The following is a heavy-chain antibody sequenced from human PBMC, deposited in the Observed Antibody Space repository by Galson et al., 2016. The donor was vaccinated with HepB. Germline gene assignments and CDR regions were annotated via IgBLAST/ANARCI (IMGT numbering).Heavy chain of an antibody. CDR1: GGSISSSSYY. CDR3: ARGDDILTGTYYFDY. Sequence: TLSLTCTVSGGSISSSSYYWGWIRQPPGKGLEWLGSIYYSGSTYYNPSLKSRVTISVDTSKNQFSLKLRSVTDAATAVYYCARGDDILTGTYYFDYWGQGTLVTVSS. V-gene: IGHV4-39*07. CDR2: IYYSGST. D-gene: IGHD3-9*01. J-gene: IGHJ4*02.